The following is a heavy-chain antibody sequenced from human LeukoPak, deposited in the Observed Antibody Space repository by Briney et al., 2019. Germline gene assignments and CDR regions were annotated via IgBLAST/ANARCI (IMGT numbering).Heavy chain of an antibody. J-gene: IGHJ3*02. Sequence: ASVKVSCKASGGTFSSYAISWVRQAPGQGLEWMGGIIPIFGTANYAQKFQGRVTITADESTSTAYMELSSLRSEDTAVYYCARVGHDAFDIWGQGTMVTVSS. V-gene: IGHV1-69*13. CDR2: IIPIFGTA. CDR1: GGTFSSYA. CDR3: ARVGHDAFDI.